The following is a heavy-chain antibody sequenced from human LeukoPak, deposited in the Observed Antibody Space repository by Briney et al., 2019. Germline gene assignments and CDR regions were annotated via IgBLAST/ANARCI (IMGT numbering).Heavy chain of an antibody. CDR2: IYHSGST. D-gene: IGHD3-22*01. Sequence: SETLSLTCTVSGGSISSYYWGWIRQPPGKGLEWIGSIYHSGSTYYNPSLKSRVTISVDTSKNQFSLKLSSVTAADTAVYYCARRGSGYFFDYWGQGTLVTVSS. CDR1: GGSISSYY. V-gene: IGHV4-38-2*02. CDR3: ARRGSGYFFDY. J-gene: IGHJ4*02.